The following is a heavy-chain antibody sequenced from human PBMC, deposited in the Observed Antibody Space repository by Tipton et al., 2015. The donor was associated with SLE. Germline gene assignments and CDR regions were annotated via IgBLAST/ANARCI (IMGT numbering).Heavy chain of an antibody. J-gene: IGHJ4*02. CDR2: ISYDGSNK. V-gene: IGHV3-30*03. D-gene: IGHD1-1*01. CDR1: GFTFSSYS. Sequence: SLRLSCAASGFTFSSYSMNWVRQAPGKGLEWVTTISYDGSNKYYAASVKGRFTISRDNSKNTLYLQMNSLRAEDTAVYYCTTVFEFWGRGTLVTVSS. CDR3: TTVFEF.